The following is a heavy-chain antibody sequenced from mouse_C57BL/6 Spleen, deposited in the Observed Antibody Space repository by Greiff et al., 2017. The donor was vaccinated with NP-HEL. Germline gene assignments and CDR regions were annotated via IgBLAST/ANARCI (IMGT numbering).Heavy chain of an antibody. D-gene: IGHD3-2*02. CDR1: GYAFSSSW. V-gene: IGHV1-82*01. Sequence: VQLQQSGPELVKPGASVKISCKASGYAFSSSWMNWVKQRPGKGLEWIGRIYPGDGDTNYNGKFKGKATLTADKSSSTAYMQLSSLTSEDSAVYCCARSGRRGYFDVWGTGTTVTVSS. CDR2: IYPGDGDT. CDR3: ARSGRRGYFDV. J-gene: IGHJ1*03.